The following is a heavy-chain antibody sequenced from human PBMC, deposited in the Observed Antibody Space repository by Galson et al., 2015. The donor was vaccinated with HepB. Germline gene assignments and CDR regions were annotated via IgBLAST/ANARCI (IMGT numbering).Heavy chain of an antibody. CDR3: ARAVYDFWSGYPSHFDY. CDR2: IKQDGSEK. Sequence: SLRLSCAASGFTFSSYWMSWVRQAPGKGLEWVANIKQDGSEKYYVDSVKGRFTISRDNAKNSLYLQMNSLRAEDTAVYYCARAVYDFWSGYPSHFDYWGQGTLVTVSS. D-gene: IGHD3-3*01. V-gene: IGHV3-7*03. CDR1: GFTFSSYW. J-gene: IGHJ4*02.